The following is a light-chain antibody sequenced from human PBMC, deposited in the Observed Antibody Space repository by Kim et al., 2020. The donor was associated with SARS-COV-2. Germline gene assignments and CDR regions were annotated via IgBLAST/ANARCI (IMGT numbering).Light chain of an antibody. J-gene: IGLJ3*02. CDR1: ELGDKY. CDR2: QDN. CDR3: QAWDGNTAV. Sequence: SVSPGQTATITCSGDELGDKYACWYQQKPGQSPVLVIHQDNKRPSEIPERFSGSNSGNTATLTISGTQAMDEADYYCQAWDGNTAVFGGGTQLTVL. V-gene: IGLV3-1*01.